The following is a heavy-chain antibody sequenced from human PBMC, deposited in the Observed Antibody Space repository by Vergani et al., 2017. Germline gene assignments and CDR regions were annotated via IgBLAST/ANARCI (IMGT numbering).Heavy chain of an antibody. J-gene: IGHJ3*02. Sequence: QVQLVQSGAEVKKPGASVKVFCKASGYTFTGYYMHWVRQAPGQGLEWMGWINPNSGGTNYAQKFQGRVNMTRDQSISTAYIELSKLRSDDTAVYYFARGGTTMIVVVIGAFDIWGQGTMVTVSA. V-gene: IGHV1-2*02. CDR3: ARGGTTMIVVVIGAFDI. CDR1: GYTFTGYY. D-gene: IGHD3-22*01. CDR2: INPNSGGT.